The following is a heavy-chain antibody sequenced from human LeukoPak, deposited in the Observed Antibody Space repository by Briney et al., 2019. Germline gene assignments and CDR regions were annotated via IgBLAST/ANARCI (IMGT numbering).Heavy chain of an antibody. J-gene: IGHJ4*02. CDR3: ARERGYSGYDYFIDSPSDS. D-gene: IGHD5-12*01. V-gene: IGHV3-48*03. CDR1: GFTFSSYE. CDR2: ISSSGDTI. Sequence: QPGGSLRLSCAASGFTFSSYEMNWVRQAPGKGLEWVSYISSSGDTIYYADSVKGRFTISRDNAKNSLYLQMNSLRAEDTAVYYCARERGYSGYDYFIDSPSDSWGQGTLVTV.